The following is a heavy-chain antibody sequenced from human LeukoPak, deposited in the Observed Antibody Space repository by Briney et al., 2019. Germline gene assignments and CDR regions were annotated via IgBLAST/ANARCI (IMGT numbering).Heavy chain of an antibody. Sequence: PSGGSLRLSCAASGFPLSSYSINWVRQAPGKGLEWVSYIASSGSAIYYVDSVKGRFTVSRDNAKNSLFLQMNSPRAEDTAVYYCVRVKGSYFDYWGQGALVTVYS. CDR1: GFPLSSYS. J-gene: IGHJ4*02. CDR2: IASSGSAI. V-gene: IGHV3-48*01. D-gene: IGHD2-15*01. CDR3: VRVKGSYFDY.